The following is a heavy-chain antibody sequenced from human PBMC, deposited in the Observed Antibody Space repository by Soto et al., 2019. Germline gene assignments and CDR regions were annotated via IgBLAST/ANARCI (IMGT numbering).Heavy chain of an antibody. CDR1: SCSINNYY. D-gene: IGHD2-15*01. Sequence: SATLSLTWPVSSCSINNYYWSWIRHPPGKGLEWIGYIYYSGSTNYNPSLKSRVTISVDTSKNHFSLKLSSVTAADTAVYYCAREAGYCSGGSCYKEYYFDYWGQGTLVNVS. V-gene: IGHV4-59*01. J-gene: IGHJ4*02. CDR2: IYYSGST. CDR3: AREAGYCSGGSCYKEYYFDY.